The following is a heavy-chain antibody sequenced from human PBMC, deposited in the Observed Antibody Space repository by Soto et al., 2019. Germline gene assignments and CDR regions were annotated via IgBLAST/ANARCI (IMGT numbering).Heavy chain of an antibody. V-gene: IGHV1-69*08. CDR1: GGTLSSYT. J-gene: IGHJ4*02. Sequence: QVQLVQSGAEVKKPGSSVKVSCKASGGTLSSYTFSWVRQAPGQGLEWMGRIIPNLGITNYAQKFQGRITIIVDKSTSTAYMERSSLRSENTAVYYCARDKGYFSGASCPDFAYWGQGTLVTVSS. CDR2: IIPNLGIT. CDR3: ARDKGYFSGASCPDFAY. D-gene: IGHD2-15*01.